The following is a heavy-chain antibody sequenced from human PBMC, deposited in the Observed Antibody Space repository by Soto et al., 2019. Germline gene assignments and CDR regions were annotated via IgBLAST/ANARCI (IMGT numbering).Heavy chain of an antibody. J-gene: IGHJ3*02. D-gene: IGHD1-26*01. CDR2: IPNTENKK. V-gene: IGHV3-30*13. CDR1: GFTFSSYG. Sequence: QVQLEESGGGVVQPGTSLRLSCVASGFTFSSYGMHWVRQAPGKGLEWVAVIPNTENKKYYADPVKGRFTISRDNSQNRLFFQVESLMSEDTAVYYCARPGGRRVRGALDIWGLGTMVSVS. CDR3: ARPGGRRVRGALDI.